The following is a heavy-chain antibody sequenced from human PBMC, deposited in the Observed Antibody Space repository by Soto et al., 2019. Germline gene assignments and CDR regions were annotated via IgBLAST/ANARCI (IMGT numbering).Heavy chain of an antibody. V-gene: IGHV2-26*01. J-gene: IGHJ4*02. D-gene: IGHD3-3*01. CDR2: IFSNDEK. CDR1: GFSLSNARMG. Sequence: QVTLKESGPVLVKPTEPLTLTCTVSGFSLSNARMGVSWIRQPPGKALEWLAHIFSNDEKSYSTSLKSRLTISKDTSKSQVVLTMTNMDPVDTATYYCARIRSIFGVVPQYYFDYWGQGTLVTVSS. CDR3: ARIRSIFGVVPQYYFDY.